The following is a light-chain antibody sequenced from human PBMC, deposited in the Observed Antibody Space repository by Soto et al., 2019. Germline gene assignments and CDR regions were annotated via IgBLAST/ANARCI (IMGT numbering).Light chain of an antibody. CDR1: SEHSDYA. CDR3: QTWGTGIRV. J-gene: IGLJ2*01. Sequence: QSVLTQSPSASASLGASVKLTCTLSSEHSDYAIAWHQQQPEKGPRYLMKLNSDGSHSKGDGIPDRFSGSTSGADRYLSISSLQSEDEADYYCQTWGTGIRVFGGGTQLPVL. V-gene: IGLV4-69*01. CDR2: LNSDGSH.